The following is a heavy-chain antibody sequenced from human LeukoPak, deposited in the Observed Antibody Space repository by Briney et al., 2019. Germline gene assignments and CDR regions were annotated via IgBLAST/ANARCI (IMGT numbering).Heavy chain of an antibody. CDR2: ISGSGGST. V-gene: IGHV3-23*01. J-gene: IGHJ5*02. D-gene: IGHD2-2*01. Sequence: HPGGSLRLSCAASGFTVSSNYMSWVRQAPGKGLEWVSGISGSGGSTYYADSVKGRFTISRDNSKNTLYLQMNSLRAEDTAVYYCATDRSSSGCQGVCWFDPWGQGTLVTVSS. CDR1: GFTVSSNY. CDR3: ATDRSSSGCQGVCWFDP.